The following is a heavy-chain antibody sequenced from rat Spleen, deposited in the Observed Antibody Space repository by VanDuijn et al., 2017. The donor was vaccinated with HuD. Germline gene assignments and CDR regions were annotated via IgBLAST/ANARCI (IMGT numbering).Heavy chain of an antibody. J-gene: IGHJ3*01. Sequence: QVQLKESGPGLVQPSQTLSLTCTVSGFSLTSYNVHWVRQPPGKGLEWMGRMRYNGDTAYNSVLKSRLSISRDTSKNQVFLKMNSLQTDDTSTYYCTRAGDYYDCTYFFGWFPYWGQGTLVTVSS. V-gene: IGHV2-63*01. CDR1: GFSLTSYN. CDR3: TRAGDYYDCTYFFGWFPY. CDR2: MRYNGDT. D-gene: IGHD1-12*02.